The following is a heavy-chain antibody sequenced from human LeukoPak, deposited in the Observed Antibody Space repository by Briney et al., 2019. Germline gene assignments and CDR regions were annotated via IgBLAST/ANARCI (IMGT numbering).Heavy chain of an antibody. V-gene: IGHV1-69*04. J-gene: IGHJ3*02. Sequence: SVKVSCKASGGTFSSYAISWVRQAPGQGLEWMGRISPILGIANYAQKFQGRVTITADKSTSTAYMELSSLRSEDTAVYYCARLLSNIVATTDAFDIWGQGTMVTVSS. D-gene: IGHD5-12*01. CDR1: GGTFSSYA. CDR2: ISPILGIA. CDR3: ARLLSNIVATTDAFDI.